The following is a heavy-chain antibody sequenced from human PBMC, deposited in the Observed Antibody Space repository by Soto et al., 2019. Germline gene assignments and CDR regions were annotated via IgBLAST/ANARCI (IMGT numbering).Heavy chain of an antibody. Sequence: GPKKTSETLSLTCTVSGGAISSGCYXXXXXXXXXXXXLXWIGYIYYSGSTYYNPSLKSRVTISVDTSKNQFSLKLSSVTAADTAVYYCARGAQTLLYSSSWYYYYYMDVWGKGTTVTVSS. J-gene: IGHJ6*03. D-gene: IGHD6-13*01. CDR1: GGAISSGCYX. V-gene: IGHV4-31*03. CDR3: ARGAQTLLYSSSWYYYYYMDV. CDR2: IYYSGST.